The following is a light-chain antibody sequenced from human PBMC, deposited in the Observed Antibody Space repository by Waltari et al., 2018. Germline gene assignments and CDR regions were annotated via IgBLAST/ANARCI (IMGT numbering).Light chain of an antibody. J-gene: IGLJ3*02. CDR2: TNN. CDR1: SSNIGNNY. CDR3: STWDDSVTGWL. V-gene: IGLV1-47*01. Sequence: QSILTQPPSASGPPGQRVTISCSGASSNIGNNYLYWYRQLPGTAPKLLLYTNNQRPSGVPDRFSGSKSGTSASLAISGLRAEDESDYFCSTWDDSVTGWLFGGGTKLTVL.